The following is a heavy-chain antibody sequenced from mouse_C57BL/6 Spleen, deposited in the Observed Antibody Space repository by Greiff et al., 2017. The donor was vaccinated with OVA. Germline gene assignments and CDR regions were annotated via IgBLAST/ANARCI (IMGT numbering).Heavy chain of an antibody. D-gene: IGHD2-12*01. CDR2: ISSGSSTI. V-gene: IGHV5-17*01. J-gene: IGHJ2*01. CDR1: GFTFSDYG. CDR3: ARGLSYYNYYFDY. Sequence: EVQRVESGGGLVKPGGSLKLSCAASGFTFSDYGMHWVRQAPEKGLEWVAYISSGSSTIYYADTVKGRFTISRDNAKNTLFLHMTSLRSEDTAMYYCARGLSYYNYYFDYWGQGTTLTVSS.